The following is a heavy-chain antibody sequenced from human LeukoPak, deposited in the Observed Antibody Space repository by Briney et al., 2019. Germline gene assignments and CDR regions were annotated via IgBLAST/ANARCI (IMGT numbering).Heavy chain of an antibody. J-gene: IGHJ4*02. Sequence: GGSLRLSCAASGFTFSSYGMSWVRQAPGKGLEWVSAVSGSGGSTYYADSVKGRFTISRDNSKNTLYLQMNSLRAEDTAVYYCARRAGAYSHPYDYWGQGTLVTVSS. CDR3: ARRAGAYSHPYDY. CDR2: VSGSGGST. V-gene: IGHV3-23*01. D-gene: IGHD4/OR15-4a*01. CDR1: GFTFSSYG.